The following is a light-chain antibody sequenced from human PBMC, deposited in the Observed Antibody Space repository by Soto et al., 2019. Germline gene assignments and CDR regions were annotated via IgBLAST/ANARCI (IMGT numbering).Light chain of an antibody. CDR2: GAS. Sequence: EIVMTQSPATLSVSPGERATLSCRASQNVGNNLVWYQQKPGQAPRLLIYGASSRATGIPDRFSGSGSGTDFTLTISSLQPEDFATYYCQQANSFPITFGQGTRLEI. CDR3: QQANSFPIT. CDR1: QNVGNN. V-gene: IGKV3D-15*01. J-gene: IGKJ5*01.